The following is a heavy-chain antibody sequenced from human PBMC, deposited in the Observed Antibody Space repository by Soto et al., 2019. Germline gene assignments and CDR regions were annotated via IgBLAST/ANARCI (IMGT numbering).Heavy chain of an antibody. Sequence: QVQLVQSGAEEKKPGASLKVSCKASGYTFTGYAMHWVRQAPGHRLEWMGWINAGNGNTKYSQKFQGRVTITRDTSASTTYMELSSLRSEDTAVYYCARAVAVPADFDYWGQGTLVTVSS. V-gene: IGHV1-3*05. D-gene: IGHD6-19*01. J-gene: IGHJ4*02. CDR1: GYTFTGYA. CDR2: INAGNGNT. CDR3: ARAVAVPADFDY.